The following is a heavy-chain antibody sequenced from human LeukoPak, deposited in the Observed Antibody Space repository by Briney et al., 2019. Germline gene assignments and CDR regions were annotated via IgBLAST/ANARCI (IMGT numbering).Heavy chain of an antibody. V-gene: IGHV1-8*03. Sequence: GASVKVSCKASGYTFTSYDINWVRQATGQGLEWMGWMNPNSGNTGYAQKFQGRVTITWNTSISTAYMELSSLRSEDTAVYYCALIPSFQVVPADYWGQGTLVTVSS. J-gene: IGHJ4*02. CDR2: MNPNSGNT. CDR1: GYTFTSYD. CDR3: ALIPSFQVVPADY. D-gene: IGHD2-2*01.